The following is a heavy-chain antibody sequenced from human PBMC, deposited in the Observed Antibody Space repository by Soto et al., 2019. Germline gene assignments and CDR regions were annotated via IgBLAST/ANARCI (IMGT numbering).Heavy chain of an antibody. V-gene: IGHV2-5*02. Sequence: QITLKESGPTLVKPTQTLTLTCTFSGFSLSTSGVGVGWIRQPPGKALEWLALIYWDDDKRYSPSLKSRLTNTXXTSKNQVVLTMTNMDPVDTATYYCAHRREGSYFDYWGQGTLVTVSS. J-gene: IGHJ4*02. CDR3: AHRREGSYFDY. CDR1: GFSLSTSGVG. CDR2: IYWDDDK. D-gene: IGHD1-26*01.